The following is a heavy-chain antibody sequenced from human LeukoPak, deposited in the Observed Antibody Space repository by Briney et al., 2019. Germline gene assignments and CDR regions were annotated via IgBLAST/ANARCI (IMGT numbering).Heavy chain of an antibody. Sequence: SQTLSLTCTVSGGSLSSGDYFWSWVPQPPGTGLEWIGYIYYRGSAYYNPSLKSRVTISVDTSKNQFSLKLSPVTAADAAVYYCARDPQYHYRSGSFVWGQGTMVTVSS. V-gene: IGHV4-30-4*08. CDR3: ARDPQYHYRSGSFV. CDR2: IYYRGSA. D-gene: IGHD3-22*01. J-gene: IGHJ3*01. CDR1: GGSLSSGDYF.